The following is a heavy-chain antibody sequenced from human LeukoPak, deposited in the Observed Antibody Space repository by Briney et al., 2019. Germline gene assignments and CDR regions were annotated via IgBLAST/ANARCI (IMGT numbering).Heavy chain of an antibody. D-gene: IGHD6-13*01. J-gene: IGHJ4*02. CDR3: ARGVYYFDY. CDR1: GFTFSSYA. CDR2: IYSGGST. V-gene: IGHV3-53*01. Sequence: GGSLRLSCAASGFTFSSYAMSWVRQAPGKGLEWVSVIYSGGSTYYADSVKGRFTISRDNSKNMLYLQMDSLRAEDTAVYYCARGVYYFDYWGQGTLVTVSS.